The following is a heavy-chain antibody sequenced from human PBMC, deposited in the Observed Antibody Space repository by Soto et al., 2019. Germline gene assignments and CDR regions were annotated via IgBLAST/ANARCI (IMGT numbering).Heavy chain of an antibody. CDR2: ISGSGGST. D-gene: IGHD6-13*01. V-gene: IGHV3-23*01. J-gene: IGHJ6*03. Sequence: EVQLLESGGGLVQPGGSLRLSCAASGFTFSNYAMNWVRQAPGKGLEWVSAISGSGGSTYYADSVKGRFTISRDNSKHTLYLQMNSLRAEDTAVYYCAKDYSSSWYYYYMDVWGKGTTVTVSS. CDR1: GFTFSNYA. CDR3: AKDYSSSWYYYYMDV.